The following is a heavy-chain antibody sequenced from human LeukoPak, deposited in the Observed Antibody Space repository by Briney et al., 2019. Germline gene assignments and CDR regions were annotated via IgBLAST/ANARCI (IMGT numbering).Heavy chain of an antibody. CDR1: GFTFSSFG. Sequence: GGSLRLSCAASGFTFSSFGMHWVRQAPGKGLECVAVISYDGSNKYYADSVKGRFTISRDNSKNTLYLQMNSLRAEDTAVYYCAIIPWPRRGYFDYWGQGTLVTVSS. J-gene: IGHJ4*02. CDR2: ISYDGSNK. CDR3: AIIPWPRRGYFDY. V-gene: IGHV3-30*03. D-gene: IGHD3-10*01.